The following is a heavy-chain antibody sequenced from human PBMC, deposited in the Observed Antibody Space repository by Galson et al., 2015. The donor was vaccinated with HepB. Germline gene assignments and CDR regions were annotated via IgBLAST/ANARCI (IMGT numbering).Heavy chain of an antibody. CDR2: IKQDGSEK. J-gene: IGHJ6*03. V-gene: IGHV3-7*01. Sequence: SLRLSCAASGFTFSSYWMSWVRQAPGKGLEWVANIKQDGSEKYYVDSVKGRFTISRDNAKNSLYLQMNSLRAEDTAVYYCARDPSGGLEQQLVRGYYYYYMDVWGKGTTVTASS. CDR1: GFTFSSYW. CDR3: ARDPSGGLEQQLVRGYYYYYMDV. D-gene: IGHD6-13*01.